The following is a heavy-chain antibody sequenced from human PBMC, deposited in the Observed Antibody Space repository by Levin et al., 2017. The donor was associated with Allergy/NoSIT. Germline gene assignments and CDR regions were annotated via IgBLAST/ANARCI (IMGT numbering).Heavy chain of an antibody. Sequence: PGESLKISCAASGFTFRNFEMNWIRQAPGKGLEWLSYISSSGSPIYYADSVKGRFTISRDNAKNSLYLQMNSLRAEDTAVYYCARDWGWSGYPDTFDIWGQGTMVTVSS. CDR2: ISSSGSPI. D-gene: IGHD3-3*01. J-gene: IGHJ3*02. CDR1: GFTFRNFE. CDR3: ARDWGWSGYPDTFDI. V-gene: IGHV3-48*03.